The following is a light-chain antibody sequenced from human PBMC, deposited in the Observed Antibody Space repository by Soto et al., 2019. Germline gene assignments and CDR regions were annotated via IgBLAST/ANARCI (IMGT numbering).Light chain of an antibody. CDR3: SSFTSAYTFV. Sequence: QSVLTQPPSVSGAPGQRVTISCTGSSSSLGAGHAVHWYQQLPGKAPKLLLSEVSKRPSGVSDRFSGSKSGNTASLTISGLQTQDEADYYCSSFTSAYTFVFGTGTKLTVL. V-gene: IGLV1-40*01. CDR1: SSSLGAGHA. J-gene: IGLJ1*01. CDR2: EVS.